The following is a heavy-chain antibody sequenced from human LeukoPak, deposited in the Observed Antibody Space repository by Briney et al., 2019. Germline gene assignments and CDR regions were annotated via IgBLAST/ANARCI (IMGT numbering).Heavy chain of an antibody. D-gene: IGHD3-16*01. J-gene: IGHJ4*02. CDR2: ISYDGSNK. CDR1: GFTFSSYG. V-gene: IGHV3-30*18. Sequence: GGSLRLSCAASGFTFSSYGMHWVRQAPGKGLEWVAVISYDGSNKYYADSVKGRFTISRDNSKNTLYLQMNSLRAEDTAVYYCAKDGGYWGQGTLVAVSS. CDR3: AKDGGY.